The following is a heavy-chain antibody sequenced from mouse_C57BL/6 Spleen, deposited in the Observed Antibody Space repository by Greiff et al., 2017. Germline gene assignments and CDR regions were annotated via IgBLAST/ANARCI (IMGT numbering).Heavy chain of an antibody. CDR2: IYPGDGDT. D-gene: IGHD2-5*01. CDR3: ALYYSNPYYAMDY. V-gene: IGHV1-80*01. J-gene: IGHJ4*01. CDR1: GYAFSSYW. Sequence: VKLQQSGAELVKPGASVKISCKASGYAFSSYWMNWVKQRPGKGLEWIGQIYPGDGDTNYNGKFKGKATLTADKSSSTAYMQLSSLTSEDSAVYFCALYYSNPYYAMDYWGQGTSVTVSS.